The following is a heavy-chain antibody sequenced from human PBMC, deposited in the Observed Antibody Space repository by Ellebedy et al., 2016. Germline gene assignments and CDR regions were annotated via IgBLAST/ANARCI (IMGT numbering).Heavy chain of an antibody. CDR1: GGSISSGGYY. CDR2: IYYSGST. CDR3: AKEGSYSNLFFDY. V-gene: IGHV4-61*08. J-gene: IGHJ4*02. D-gene: IGHD4-11*01. Sequence: SETLSLXXTVSGGSISSGGYYWSWIRQHPGKGLEWIGYIYYSGSTNYNPSLKSRVTISVDTSKNQFSLKLSSVTAADTAVYYCAKEGSYSNLFFDYWGQGTLVTVSS.